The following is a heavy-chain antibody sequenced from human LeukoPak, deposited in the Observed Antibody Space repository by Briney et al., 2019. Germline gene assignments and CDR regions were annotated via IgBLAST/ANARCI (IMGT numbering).Heavy chain of an antibody. CDR2: INTYNGNT. CDR1: GYTFTSYG. V-gene: IGHV1-18*01. D-gene: IGHD3-3*01. CDR3: ARGLGDATYYDFWSGHRASSLDAFDI. Sequence: ASVKVSCKASGYTFTSYGISWVRQAPGQGLEWMGWINTYNGNTIYVQKLQGRVTMTTDTSTTTAYMELRSLRSDDTAVYYCARGLGDATYYDFWSGHRASSLDAFDIWGQGTMVTVSS. J-gene: IGHJ3*02.